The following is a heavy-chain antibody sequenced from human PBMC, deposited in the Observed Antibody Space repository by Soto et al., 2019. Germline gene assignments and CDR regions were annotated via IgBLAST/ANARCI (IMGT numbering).Heavy chain of an antibody. V-gene: IGHV4-59*01. CDR1: GGSISSYY. CDR3: ASGKSIAAADY. D-gene: IGHD6-13*01. J-gene: IGHJ4*02. Sequence: SKTLSLTCTVSGGSISSYYWSWIRQPPGKGLEWIGYIYYSGSTNYNPSLKSRVTISVDTSKNQFSLKLSSVTAADTAVYYCASGKSIAAADYWGQGTLVTVSS. CDR2: IYYSGST.